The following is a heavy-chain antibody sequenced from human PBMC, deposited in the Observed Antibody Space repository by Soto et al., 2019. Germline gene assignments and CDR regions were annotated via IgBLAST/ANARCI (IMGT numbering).Heavy chain of an antibody. J-gene: IGHJ6*03. CDR2: IYYSGST. CDR3: ATIIAARPDYYYYYMDV. V-gene: IGHV4-39*07. D-gene: IGHD6-6*01. Sequence: PSETLSLTCTVSGGYIRSSSYYWGWIRQPPGKGLEWIGYIYYSGSTYYNPSLKSRVTISVDTSKNQFSLKLSSVTAADTAVYYCATIIAARPDYYYYYMDVWGKGTTVTVSS. CDR1: GGYIRSSSYY.